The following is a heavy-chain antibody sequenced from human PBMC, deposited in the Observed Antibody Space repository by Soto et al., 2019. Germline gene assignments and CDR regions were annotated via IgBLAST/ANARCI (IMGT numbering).Heavy chain of an antibody. Sequence: QVQLVESGGGVVQPGRSLRLSCAASGFTFNNYGMHWVRQAPGKGLEWVAVIWNDGNGYYYANSVKGRFTISRDTSKNSLYVQMSSLRAEDTAVYYCARRQLSPPTRVAAWAIIGMDVWGPGTMVTVSS. V-gene: IGHV3-33*01. CDR1: GFTFNNYG. CDR2: IWNDGNGY. D-gene: IGHD6-25*01. CDR3: ARRQLSPPTRVAAWAIIGMDV. J-gene: IGHJ6*01.